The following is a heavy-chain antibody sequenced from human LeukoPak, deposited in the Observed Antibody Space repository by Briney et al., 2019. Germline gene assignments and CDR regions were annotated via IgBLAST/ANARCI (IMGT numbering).Heavy chain of an antibody. CDR3: VSEYSIGHSLTPAFDY. Sequence: GGSLRLSCAASGFTFNTYTLNWVRQAPGQGLEWLSSISSSSGYIFYADSVKGRFTISRDNAKNSLYLQMDSLSAEDTAVYYCVSEYSIGHSLTPAFDYWGQGTLVTVSS. D-gene: IGHD3-22*01. V-gene: IGHV3-21*01. J-gene: IGHJ4*02. CDR1: GFTFNTYT. CDR2: ISSSSGYI.